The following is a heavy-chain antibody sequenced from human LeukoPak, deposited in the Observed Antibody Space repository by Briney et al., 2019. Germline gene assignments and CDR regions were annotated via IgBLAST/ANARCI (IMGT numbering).Heavy chain of an antibody. J-gene: IGHJ6*02. D-gene: IGHD2-2*01. CDR1: GFTFSSYW. V-gene: IGHV3-7*01. CDR2: IKQDGSEK. Sequence: GGSLRLSCAASGFTFSSYWMSWVRQAPGKGLEWVANIKQDGSEKYYVDSVKGRFTISRDNAKNSLYLQMNSLRAEDTAVYYCAREGCSSTSCYYYGMDAWGQGTTVTVSS. CDR3: AREGCSSTSCYYYGMDA.